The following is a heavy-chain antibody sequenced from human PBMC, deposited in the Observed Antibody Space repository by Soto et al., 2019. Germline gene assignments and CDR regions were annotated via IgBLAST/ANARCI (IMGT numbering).Heavy chain of an antibody. CDR2: ISYDGSNK. CDR1: GFTFDAYA. CDR3: ARGTQMGDLLNLPYVDF. D-gene: IGHD1-26*01. J-gene: IGHJ4*02. Sequence: QPGGSLRLSCAASGFTFDAYAMHWVRQAPGKGLEWVALISYDGSNKYYSDSMKGRFTISRDNSKDALFLQVNSLRTDDTAVYYCARGTQMGDLLNLPYVDFWGQGALVTVSS. V-gene: IGHV3-30*01.